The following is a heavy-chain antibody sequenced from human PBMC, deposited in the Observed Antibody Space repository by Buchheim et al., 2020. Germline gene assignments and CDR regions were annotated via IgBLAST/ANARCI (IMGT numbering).Heavy chain of an antibody. J-gene: IGHJ6*02. Sequence: QVQLQESGPGLVKPSQTLSLTCTVSGGSISSGGYYWSWIRQHPGKGLEWIGYIYYSGSTYYNPSLKSRVTIYVDTSTHQFSLKLSSVTAADTAVYYCATRARGYCSSTSCDYYYYGMDVWGQGTT. CDR2: IYYSGST. V-gene: IGHV4-31*03. D-gene: IGHD2-2*01. CDR3: ATRARGYCSSTSCDYYYYGMDV. CDR1: GGSISSGGYY.